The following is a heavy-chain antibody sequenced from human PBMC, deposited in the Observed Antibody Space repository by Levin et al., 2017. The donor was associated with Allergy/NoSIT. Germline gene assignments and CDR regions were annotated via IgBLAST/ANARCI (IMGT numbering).Heavy chain of an antibody. CDR3: ARGRTTVIYVWYYYYMDV. Sequence: TGGSLRLSCAVSGGSISSSNWWSWVRQPPGKGLEWIGEIYHSGSTNYNPSLKSRVTISVDKSKNQFSLKLSSVTAADTAVYYCARGRTTVIYVWYYYYMDVWGKGTTVTVSS. J-gene: IGHJ6*03. CDR2: IYHSGST. D-gene: IGHD4-17*01. CDR1: GGSISSSNW. V-gene: IGHV4-4*02.